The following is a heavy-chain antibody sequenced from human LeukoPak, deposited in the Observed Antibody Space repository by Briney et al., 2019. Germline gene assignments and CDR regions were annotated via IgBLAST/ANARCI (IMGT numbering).Heavy chain of an antibody. CDR2: IYSGGST. Sequence: QPGGSLRLSCAASGFTVSSNYTSWVRQAPGKGLEWVSVIYSGGSTYYADSVKGRFTISRDNSKNTLYLQMNSLRAEDTAVYYCARDRITGTSDYWGQGTLVTVSS. CDR1: GFTVSSNY. J-gene: IGHJ4*02. V-gene: IGHV3-66*02. D-gene: IGHD1-7*01. CDR3: ARDRITGTSDY.